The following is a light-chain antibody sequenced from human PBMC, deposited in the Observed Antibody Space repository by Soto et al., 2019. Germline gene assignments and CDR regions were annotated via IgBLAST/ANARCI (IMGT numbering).Light chain of an antibody. CDR1: QSISSW. CDR2: DAS. CDR3: QQYNSYSGT. V-gene: IGKV1-5*01. J-gene: IGKJ1*01. Sequence: IQMTQSPSSLSASVGDRVTITCRASQSISSWLAWYQQKPGKASKLLIYDASSLESGVPSRFSGSGSGTEFTLTISSLHPDDFATYYCQQYNSYSGTFGQGIKVDIK.